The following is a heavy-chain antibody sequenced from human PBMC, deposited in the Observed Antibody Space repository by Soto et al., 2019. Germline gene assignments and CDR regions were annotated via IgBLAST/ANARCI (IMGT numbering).Heavy chain of an antibody. CDR3: AKDGVILRFGELLYWDY. V-gene: IGHV3-23*01. D-gene: IGHD3-10*01. CDR2: ISGSGGST. CDR1: GFTFSSYA. J-gene: IGHJ4*02. Sequence: GGSLRLSCAASGFTFSSYAMSWVRQAPGKGLEWVSAISGSGGSTYYADSVKGRFTISRDNSKNTLYLQMNSLRAEDTAVYYCAKDGVILRFGELLYWDYWGQGTLVTVSS.